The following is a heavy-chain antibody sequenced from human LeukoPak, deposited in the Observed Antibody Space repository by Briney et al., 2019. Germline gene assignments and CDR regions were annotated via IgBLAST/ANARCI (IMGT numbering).Heavy chain of an antibody. CDR1: GYTFTSYS. CDR2: ISAYNGNT. CDR3: ARAEYCSGGSCYSRWFDP. Sequence: ASVKVSCKASGYTFTSYSISWVRQAPGQGLEWMGWISAYNGNTNYAQKLQGRVTMATDTSTSTAYMELRSLRSDDTAVYYCARAEYCSGGSCYSRWFDPWGQGTLVTVSS. D-gene: IGHD2-15*01. V-gene: IGHV1-18*01. J-gene: IGHJ5*02.